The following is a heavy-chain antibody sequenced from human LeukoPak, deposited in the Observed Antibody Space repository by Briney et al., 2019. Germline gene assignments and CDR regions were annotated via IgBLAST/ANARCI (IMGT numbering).Heavy chain of an antibody. D-gene: IGHD3-9*01. CDR1: GYSFSNYW. Sequence: GESLKISCKGSGYSFSNYWIGWVRQMPGKGLDWMGIIYPGDSDTRYSPSFQGQVTISADKSISIAYLQWSSLKASDTAMYYCARRPTGYYHVDYWGQGTLVTVSS. V-gene: IGHV5-51*01. CDR3: ARRPTGYYHVDY. J-gene: IGHJ4*02. CDR2: IYPGDSDT.